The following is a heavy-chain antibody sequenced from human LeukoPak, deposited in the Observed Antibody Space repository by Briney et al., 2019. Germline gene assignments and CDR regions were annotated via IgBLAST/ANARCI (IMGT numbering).Heavy chain of an antibody. CDR2: IYWNDDK. Sequence: SGPTLVNPTQTLTLTCTFSGFSLSTSGVGVGWIRQPPGKPLEWLALIYWNDDKRYSPSLKSRLTITKDTSRNQVVLTMTNMDAVDTATYYCAHRRGYSYGVDYWGQGTLVTVSS. J-gene: IGHJ4*02. CDR1: GFSLSTSGVG. V-gene: IGHV2-5*01. CDR3: AHRRGYSYGVDY. D-gene: IGHD5-18*01.